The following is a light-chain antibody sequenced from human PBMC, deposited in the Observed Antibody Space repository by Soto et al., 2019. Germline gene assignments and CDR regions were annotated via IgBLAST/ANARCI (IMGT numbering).Light chain of an antibody. V-gene: IGKV1-5*03. CDR1: QTISSW. CDR3: QHYNSSSEA. CDR2: KAS. Sequence: DIQMTQSPSTLSGSVGDSVTITCRASQTISSWLAWYQQKPGKAPKLLIYKASTLKSGVPSRFSGSGSGTEFTLTISSLQPDDFATYYCQHYNSSSEAFGQGTKVELK. J-gene: IGKJ1*01.